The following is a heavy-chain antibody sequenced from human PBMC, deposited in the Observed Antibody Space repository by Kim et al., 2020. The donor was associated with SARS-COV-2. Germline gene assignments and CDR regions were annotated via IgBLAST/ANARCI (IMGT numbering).Heavy chain of an antibody. Sequence: NASVKGRVTISVDTSKNQFSLKLSSVTAADTAVYYCARVGIAAAEYYFDYWGQGTLVTVSS. CDR3: ARVGIAAAEYYFDY. J-gene: IGHJ4*02. V-gene: IGHV4-34*01. D-gene: IGHD6-13*01.